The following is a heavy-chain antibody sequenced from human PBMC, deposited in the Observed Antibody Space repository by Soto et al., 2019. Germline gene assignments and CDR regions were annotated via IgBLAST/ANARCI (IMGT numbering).Heavy chain of an antibody. CDR2: IYYSGST. V-gene: IGHV4-59*01. CDR3: ARHIAVAGDIDY. D-gene: IGHD6-19*01. CDR1: GGSISSYY. Sequence: PSETLSLTCTVSGGSISSYYWSWIRQPPGKGLEWIGYIYYSGSTNYNPSLKSRVTISVDTSKNQFSLKLSSVTAADTAVYYCARHIAVAGDIDYWGQATLVTVSS. J-gene: IGHJ4*02.